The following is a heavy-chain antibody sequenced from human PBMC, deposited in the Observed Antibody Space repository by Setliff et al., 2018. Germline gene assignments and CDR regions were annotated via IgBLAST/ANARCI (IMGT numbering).Heavy chain of an antibody. Sequence: SETLSLTCTVSGGSISSGSDYWTWIRQPAGKGLEWIGHIYTTGSTNYNPSLKSRVTMSVDTSMNQFSLKLSSVIAADTAVYYCARAISGWYSAHYYYMDVWGQGTQVTVSS. CDR1: GGSISSGSDY. CDR3: ARAISGWYSAHYYYMDV. D-gene: IGHD6-19*01. V-gene: IGHV4-61*09. CDR2: IYTTGST. J-gene: IGHJ6*03.